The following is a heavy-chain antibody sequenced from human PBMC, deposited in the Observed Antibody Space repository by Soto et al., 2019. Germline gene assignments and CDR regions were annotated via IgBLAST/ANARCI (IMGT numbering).Heavy chain of an antibody. J-gene: IGHJ1*01. D-gene: IGHD3-22*01. CDR3: AKVRGSSGCKYFQH. CDR2: ISYDGSNK. V-gene: IGHV3-30*18. Sequence: QVQLVESGGGVVQPGRSLRLSCAASGFTFSSYGMHWVRQAPGKGLAWVAVISYDGSNKYYADSVKGRFTISRDNSKNTLYLQMNSLRAKDTAVYYCAKVRGSSGCKYFQHWGQGTLVTVSS. CDR1: GFTFSSYG.